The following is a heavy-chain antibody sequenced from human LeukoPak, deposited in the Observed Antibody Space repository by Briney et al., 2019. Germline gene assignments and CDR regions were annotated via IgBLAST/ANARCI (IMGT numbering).Heavy chain of an antibody. CDR1: GYTFTDYY. Sequence: ASVKVSCKSSGYTFTDYYMHWVRQAPGQGLEWMGWINSNSGGTNYAQKFQGRVTMTRDTSISTAYMELNRLRSDDTAVYYCARISVTTGYFDYWGQGSLVTVSS. CDR2: INSNSGGT. V-gene: IGHV1-2*02. D-gene: IGHD1-14*01. J-gene: IGHJ4*02. CDR3: ARISVTTGYFDY.